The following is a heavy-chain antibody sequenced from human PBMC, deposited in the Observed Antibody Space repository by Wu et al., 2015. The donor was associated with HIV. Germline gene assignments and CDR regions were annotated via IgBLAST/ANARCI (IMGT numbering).Heavy chain of an antibody. Sequence: QVQLVQSGAEVKKPGASVKVSCKASGYTFTGYYMHWVRQAPGQGLEWMGWINPNSGGTNYAQKFQGRVTMTRDTSISTAYMELSRLRSDDTAVYYCARDKARIAVAGTAFDYWGQGTLVTVSS. CDR1: GYTFTGYY. CDR2: INPNSGGT. J-gene: IGHJ4*02. V-gene: IGHV1-2*02. CDR3: ARDKARIAVAGTAFDY. D-gene: IGHD6-19*01.